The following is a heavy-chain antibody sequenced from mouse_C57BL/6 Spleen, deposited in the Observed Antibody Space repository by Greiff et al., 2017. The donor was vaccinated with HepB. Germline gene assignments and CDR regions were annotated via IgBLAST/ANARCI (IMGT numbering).Heavy chain of an antibody. CDR2: IYPVSGET. CDR3: VRGDINYAMDY. V-gene: IGHV1-11*01. Sequence: VQLQQSGAELASPGASVTLSCKASGYTFTDHIMNWVKKRPGKGLEWIGRIYPVSGETNYNQKFMCKATLAVERYSSTVYMVLNSLTSEEPAVYYFVRGDINYAMDYWGQGTAVTVSS. D-gene: IGHD1-1*01. CDR1: GYTFTDHI. J-gene: IGHJ4*01.